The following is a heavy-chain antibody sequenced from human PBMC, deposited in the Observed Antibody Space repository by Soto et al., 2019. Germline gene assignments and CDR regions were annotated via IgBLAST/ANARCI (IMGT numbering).Heavy chain of an antibody. CDR2: ISRSSTGI. J-gene: IGHJ6*02. CDR3: ARAVTWGLDV. D-gene: IGHD3-10*01. V-gene: IGHV3-48*02. Sequence: EVQLVESGGGLIQRGGSLRLSCAASGFTFSLYSMSWVRQAPGKGLEWVSYISRSSTGIHYADSVKGRFTISRDDATNSMHLQMNSLRDGDTAVYYCARAVTWGLDVWGQGTTVSISS. CDR1: GFTFSLYS.